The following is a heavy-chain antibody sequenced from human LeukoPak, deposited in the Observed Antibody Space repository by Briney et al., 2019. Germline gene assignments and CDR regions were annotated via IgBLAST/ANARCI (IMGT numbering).Heavy chain of an antibody. CDR3: ATLTNILTGYPTGRDY. V-gene: IGHV1-69*06. Sequence: ASVKVSCKASGGTFSSYAISWVRQAPGQGLEWMGGIIPIFGTANYAQKFQGRVTMTEDTSTDTAYMELSSLRSEDTAVYYCATLTNILTGYPTGRDYWGQGTLVTVSS. CDR2: IIPIFGTA. J-gene: IGHJ4*02. D-gene: IGHD3-9*01. CDR1: GGTFSSYA.